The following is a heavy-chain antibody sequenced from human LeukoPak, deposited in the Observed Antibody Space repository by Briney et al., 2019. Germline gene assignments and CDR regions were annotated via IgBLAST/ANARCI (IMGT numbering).Heavy chain of an antibody. CDR2: IKQDGSEK. D-gene: IGHD6-19*01. CDR1: GFTFSDAW. CDR3: ARGVPSGVDYFDY. V-gene: IGHV3-7*01. J-gene: IGHJ4*02. Sequence: HPGGSLRLSCAASGFTFSDAWMNWVRQAPGKGLEWVANIKQDGSEKYYVDSVKGRFTISRDNAKNSLFLQMSSLRAEDTAVYFCARGVPSGVDYFDYWGQGTLVTVSS.